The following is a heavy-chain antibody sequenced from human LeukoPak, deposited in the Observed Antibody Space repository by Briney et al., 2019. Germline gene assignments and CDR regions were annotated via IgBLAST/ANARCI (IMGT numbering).Heavy chain of an antibody. CDR3: AKNSLEWELNLVYYFDY. J-gene: IGHJ4*02. D-gene: IGHD1-26*01. V-gene: IGHV3-30*18. Sequence: PGRSLRLSCAASGFTFSSYGMHWVRQAPGKGLEWVAVISYDGSNKYYADSVKGRFTISRDNFKNTLYLQMNSLRAEDTAVYYCAKNSLEWELNLVYYFDYWGQGTLVTVSS. CDR2: ISYDGSNK. CDR1: GFTFSSYG.